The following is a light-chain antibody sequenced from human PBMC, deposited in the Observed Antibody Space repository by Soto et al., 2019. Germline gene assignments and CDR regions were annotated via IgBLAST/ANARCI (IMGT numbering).Light chain of an antibody. J-gene: IGKJ5*01. CDR3: QQRSNWPPVFT. CDR1: QSLISS. CDR2: DAS. V-gene: IGKV3-11*01. Sequence: DIVLTQSPATLSLSPGERATLSCRASQSLISSLAWYQQKPGQAPRLLIYDASNRATGIPARFSGSGSGTDFTLTISSLEPEDFAVYYCQQRSNWPPVFTFGQGTRLEIK.